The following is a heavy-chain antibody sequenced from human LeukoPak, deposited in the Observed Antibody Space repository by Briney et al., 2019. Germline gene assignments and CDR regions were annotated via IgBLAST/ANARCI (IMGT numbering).Heavy chain of an antibody. Sequence: PSETLSLTCAVSGGSITSSHWWSWARQPPGKGLEWIGEIYHGETTNYNPSLKSRVTMSVDESKNQFSLKLSSVTAADTAVYYCATYFYGGDYASYYFDYWGQGTLVTVSS. V-gene: IGHV4-4*02. D-gene: IGHD4-23*01. CDR2: IYHGETT. J-gene: IGHJ4*02. CDR1: GGSITSSHW. CDR3: ATYFYGGDYASYYFDY.